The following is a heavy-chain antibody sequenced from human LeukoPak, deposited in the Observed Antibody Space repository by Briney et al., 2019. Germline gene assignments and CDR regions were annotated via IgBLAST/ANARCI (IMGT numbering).Heavy chain of an antibody. J-gene: IGHJ3*02. CDR1: GFTFSSYS. V-gene: IGHV3-21*01. CDR2: ISSSSSYI. D-gene: IGHD1-14*01. Sequence: GGSLRLSCAASGFTFSSYSMNWVRQAPGKGLEWVSSISSSSSYIYYADSVKGRFTISRDNAKNSLYLQMNSLRAEDTAVYYRARKANFGYAFDIWGQGTMVTVSS. CDR3: ARKANFGYAFDI.